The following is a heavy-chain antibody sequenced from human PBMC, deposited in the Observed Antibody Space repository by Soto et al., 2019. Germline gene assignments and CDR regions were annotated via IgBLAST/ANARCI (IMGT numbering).Heavy chain of an antibody. V-gene: IGHV4-39*01. J-gene: IGHJ3*02. CDR1: GGSISSSSYY. CDR2: IYYSGST. Sequence: QLQLQESGPGLVKPSETLSLTCTVSGGSISSSSYYWGWIRQPPGKGLEWIGSIYYSGSTYYNPSLKSRVTISVDTSKNQFSLKLSSVTAADTAVYYCASRVRWHDYGDYARAFDIWGQGTMVTVSS. D-gene: IGHD4-17*01. CDR3: ASRVRWHDYGDYARAFDI.